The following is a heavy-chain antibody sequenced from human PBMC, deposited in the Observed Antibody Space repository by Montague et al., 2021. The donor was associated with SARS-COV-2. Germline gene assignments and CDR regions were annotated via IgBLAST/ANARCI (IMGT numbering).Heavy chain of an antibody. CDR2: IYYSGST. Sequence: SETLSLTCTVSGGSIRTSSYNWGWIRQPPGKGLDWIGSIYYSGSTYYNPSLKSRVTISVDTSKNQFSLKLSSVTAADTAVYYCAMRGGALDAFDIWGQGTMVIASS. V-gene: IGHV4-39*01. CDR3: AMRGGALDAFDI. D-gene: IGHD4-17*01. CDR1: GGSIRTSSYN. J-gene: IGHJ3*02.